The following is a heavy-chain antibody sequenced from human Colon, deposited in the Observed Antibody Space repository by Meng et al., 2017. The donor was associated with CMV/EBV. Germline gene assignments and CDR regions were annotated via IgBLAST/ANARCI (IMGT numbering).Heavy chain of an antibody. CDR1: GFTFSSYW. D-gene: IGHD1-20*01. J-gene: IGHJ4*02. Sequence: GESLKISCAASGFTFSSYWMNWVRQAPGKGLEWVANIKKDGSEKNYVDSVKGRFTISRDNAKNALYLQVNSLRAEDTAVYYCVREGYDWNVPSFFYYWGQGAQVTVSS. V-gene: IGHV3-7*01. CDR3: VREGYDWNVPSFFYY. CDR2: IKKDGSEK.